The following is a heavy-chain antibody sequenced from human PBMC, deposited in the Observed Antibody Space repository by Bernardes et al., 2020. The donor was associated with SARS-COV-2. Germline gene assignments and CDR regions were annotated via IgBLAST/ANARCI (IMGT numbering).Heavy chain of an antibody. CDR3: ARDAYYYDRSGYYWGKYDYYGMDV. CDR1: GFTFSPYY. D-gene: IGHD3-22*01. J-gene: IGHJ6*02. V-gene: IGHV3-7*01. Sequence: GGSLRLSCAASGFTFSPYYMSWVRQAPGKGLEWLASIKEDGGEKSYVDSVKGRFNISRDNAKNSLYLQMNSLRAEDTAVYYCARDAYYYDRSGYYWGKYDYYGMDVWGQGTTVTVSS. CDR2: IKEDGGEK.